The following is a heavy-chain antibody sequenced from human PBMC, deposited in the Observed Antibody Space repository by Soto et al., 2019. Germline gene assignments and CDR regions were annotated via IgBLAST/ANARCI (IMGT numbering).Heavy chain of an antibody. D-gene: IGHD2-8*02. V-gene: IGHV3-23*01. CDR3: AKHAECPLVSWFDP. CDR2: ISAGGGNT. J-gene: IGHJ5*02. CDR1: GFSFSNYA. Sequence: EVQLLESGGGLVQPGGSLRLSCAVSGFSFSNYAMTWVRQAPGKGLEWVAGISAGGGNTYYADAVRGGFTISRANSKDTLYLPITSLRAEETDVYDGAKHAECPLVSWFDPWGQGTLVTVSS.